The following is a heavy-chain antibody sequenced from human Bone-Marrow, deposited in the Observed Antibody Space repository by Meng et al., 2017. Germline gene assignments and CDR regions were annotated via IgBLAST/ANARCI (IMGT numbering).Heavy chain of an antibody. CDR1: GHTFTGYY. V-gene: IGHV1-69*01. J-gene: IGHJ4*02. CDR2: IIPIFGTA. Sequence: QVQLVQSGAEVKKPGASVKVSCKASGHTFTGYYMHWVRQAPGQGLEWMGGIIPIFGTANYAQKFQGRVTITADESTSTAYMELSSLKTEDTAVYYCTTDLGPAPMVISYYFDYWGQGTLVTVSS. D-gene: IGHD5-18*01. CDR3: TTDLGPAPMVISYYFDY.